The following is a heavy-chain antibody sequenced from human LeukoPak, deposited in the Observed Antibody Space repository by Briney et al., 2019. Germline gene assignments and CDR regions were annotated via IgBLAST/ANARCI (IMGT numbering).Heavy chain of an antibody. Sequence: GGSLGLSCAVSGFTFSSYSMNWVRHAPAKGLEWVSSISSSSSYIYYADSAKGRFTIPRDNAKNSLYLQMKRLRAEDTAVYYCARSPSSGWYPPHNCFGPWGQGTLVTASS. CDR2: ISSSSSYI. V-gene: IGHV3-21*01. CDR1: GFTFSSYS. J-gene: IGHJ5*02. D-gene: IGHD6-19*01. CDR3: ARSPSSGWYPPHNCFGP.